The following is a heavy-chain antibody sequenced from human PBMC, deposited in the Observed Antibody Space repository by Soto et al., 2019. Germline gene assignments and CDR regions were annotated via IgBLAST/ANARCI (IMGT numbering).Heavy chain of an antibody. Sequence: GGSLRLSCAASGLSVSNNDMSWVRQAPGKGLECVSIIYSADNTFYLDSVKGRFIISRDNSKNTVYLQMNSLRADDTAVYYCARGSLYWGQGTLVTVSS. J-gene: IGHJ4*01. CDR3: ARGSLY. CDR1: GLSVSNND. CDR2: IYSADNT. V-gene: IGHV3-66*01.